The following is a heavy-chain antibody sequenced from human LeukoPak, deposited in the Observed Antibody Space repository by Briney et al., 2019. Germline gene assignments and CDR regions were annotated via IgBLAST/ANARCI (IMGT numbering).Heavy chain of an antibody. V-gene: IGHV4-59*01. D-gene: IGHD3-3*01. CDR2: IYYSGST. J-gene: IGHJ4*02. CDR3: ARKIFGVGHFDY. CDR1: GGSISTYY. Sequence: SETLSLTCTVSGGSISTYYWSWIRQPPGKGLEWIGYIYYSGSTNYNPSLKSRVTISVDTSKNQFSLKLSSVTAADTAVYYCARKIFGVGHFDYWGQGTLVTVSS.